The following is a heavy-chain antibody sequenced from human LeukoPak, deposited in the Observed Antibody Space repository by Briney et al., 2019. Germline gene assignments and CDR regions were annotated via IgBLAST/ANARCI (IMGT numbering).Heavy chain of an antibody. CDR2: INPNSGGT. CDR3: ASVSFSDYGDYGDY. J-gene: IGHJ4*02. V-gene: IGHV1-2*02. D-gene: IGHD4-17*01. Sequence: ASVKVSCKASGYTFTGYYMHWVRQAPGQGREWMGWINPNSGGTNYAQKFQGRVTMTRDTSISTAYMELSRLRSDDTAVYYCASVSFSDYGDYGDYWGQGTLVTVSS. CDR1: GYTFTGYY.